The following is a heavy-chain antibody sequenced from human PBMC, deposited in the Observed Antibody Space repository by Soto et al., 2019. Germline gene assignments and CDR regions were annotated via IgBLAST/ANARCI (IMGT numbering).Heavy chain of an antibody. V-gene: IGHV4-30-4*01. CDR3: ARGVRACFFRRCMLSEFDY. Sequence: PSETQSLTCTVSGGDISSYYCSRIRQPPGKGLEWIGYIYYSGSTYYNPSLKSRVTISVDTSKNQFSLKLSSVTAADTAVYYCARGVRACFFRRCMLSEFDYWGQGTLVTVSS. D-gene: IGHD2-8*01. J-gene: IGHJ4*02. CDR1: GGDISSYY. CDR2: IYYSGST.